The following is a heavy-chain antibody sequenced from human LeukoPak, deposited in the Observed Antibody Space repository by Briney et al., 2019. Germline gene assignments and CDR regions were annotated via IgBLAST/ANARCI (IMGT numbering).Heavy chain of an antibody. V-gene: IGHV4-34*01. CDR2: INHSGST. CDR1: GGSFSGYY. Sequence: PSETLSLTCAVYGGSFSGYYWSRIRQPPGKELEWIGEINHSGSTNYNPSLKSRVTISVDTSKNQFSLKLSSVTAADTAVYYCARDGENPHYDYWGQGTLATVSS. J-gene: IGHJ4*02. D-gene: IGHD3-10*01. CDR3: ARDGENPHYDY.